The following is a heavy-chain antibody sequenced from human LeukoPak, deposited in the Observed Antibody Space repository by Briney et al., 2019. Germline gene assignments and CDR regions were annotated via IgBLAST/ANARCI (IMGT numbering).Heavy chain of an antibody. Sequence: GGSLRLSCATSGFTFWNYRMNWVRQAPGKGLEWVSSIDGTSTNIYYADSVKGRFTISRDNAKNSVYLQMSSLRAEDTAVYYCASAYSSSWYDYWGQGTLVTVSS. D-gene: IGHD6-13*01. CDR2: IDGTSTNI. V-gene: IGHV3-21*01. CDR1: GFTFWNYR. J-gene: IGHJ4*02. CDR3: ASAYSSSWYDY.